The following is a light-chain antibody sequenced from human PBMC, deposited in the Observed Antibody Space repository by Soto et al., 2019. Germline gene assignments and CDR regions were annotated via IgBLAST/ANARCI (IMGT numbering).Light chain of an antibody. CDR1: QSVSSNY. CDR2: GAS. CDR3: QHYGASLYT. Sequence: EIVLTQSPGTLSLSPGERATLSCRASQSVSSNYLLWYQQKPGQAPRPLIYGASSRATGIPDRFSGSGSGTDFTLTISRLEPEDFAVYYCQHYGASLYTFGQGTKVEIK. V-gene: IGKV3-20*01. J-gene: IGKJ2*01.